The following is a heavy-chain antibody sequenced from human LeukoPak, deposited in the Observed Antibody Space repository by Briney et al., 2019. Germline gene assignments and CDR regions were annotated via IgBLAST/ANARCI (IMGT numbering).Heavy chain of an antibody. D-gene: IGHD2/OR15-2a*01. Sequence: PSETLSLTCTVSGGSFTSYYWNWIRQPPGKGLEWIGYIYHSGITNYNPSLKSRVTISVDTSKNQFSLKLSSETAADTAVYYCTSFTFGHNWFDPWGQGTLVTVSS. V-gene: IGHV4-59*08. CDR1: GGSFTSYY. J-gene: IGHJ5*02. CDR2: IYHSGIT. CDR3: TSFTFGHNWFDP.